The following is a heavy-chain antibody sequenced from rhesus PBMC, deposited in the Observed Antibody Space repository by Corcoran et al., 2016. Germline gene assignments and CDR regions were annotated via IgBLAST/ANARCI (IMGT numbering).Heavy chain of an antibody. CDR3: ARDRYSWNREYYFDY. Sequence: QVQLQESGPGVVKPSETLSLTCAVSGYSISSGYDWSWLRQPPGKGLEWIGYIYGSSGSTNDNPSLKNRVTISKDTSKNQCSLKLSSVTAADTAVYYCARDRYSWNREYYFDYWGQGVLVTVSS. CDR1: GYSISSGYD. D-gene: IGHD1-1-1*01. V-gene: IGHV4-76*01. J-gene: IGHJ4*01. CDR2: IYGSSGST.